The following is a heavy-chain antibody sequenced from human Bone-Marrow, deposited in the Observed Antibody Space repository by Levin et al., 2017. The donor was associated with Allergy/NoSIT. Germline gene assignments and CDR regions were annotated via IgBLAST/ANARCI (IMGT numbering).Heavy chain of an antibody. CDR2: IWYDGSNK. CDR1: GFTFSSYG. D-gene: IGHD2-2*01. CDR3: ARDLVDCSSTSCYYYYYGMDV. V-gene: IGHV3-33*01. J-gene: IGHJ6*02. Sequence: GGSLRLSCAASGFTFSSYGMHWVRQAPGKGLEWVAVIWYDGSNKYYADSVKGRFTISRDNSKNTLYLQMNSLRAEDTAVYYCARDLVDCSSTSCYYYYYGMDVWGQGTTVTVSS.